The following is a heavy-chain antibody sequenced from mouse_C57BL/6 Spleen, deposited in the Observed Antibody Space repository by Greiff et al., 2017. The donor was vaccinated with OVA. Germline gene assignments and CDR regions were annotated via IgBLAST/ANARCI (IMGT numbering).Heavy chain of an antibody. CDR2: IHPNSGST. CDR3: ARGGIYYGYDVNYYAMDY. CDR1: GYTFTSYW. J-gene: IGHJ4*01. Sequence: QVQLQQPGAELVKPGASVKLSCKASGYTFTSYWMHWVKQRPGQGLEWIGMIHPNSGSTNYNEKFKSKATLTVDKSSSTAYMQLSSLTSEDSAVYYCARGGIYYGYDVNYYAMDYWGQGTSVTVSS. V-gene: IGHV1-64*01. D-gene: IGHD2-2*01.